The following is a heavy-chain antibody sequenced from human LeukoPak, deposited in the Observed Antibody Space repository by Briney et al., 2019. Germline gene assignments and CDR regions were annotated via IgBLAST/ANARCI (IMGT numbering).Heavy chain of an antibody. Sequence: PSETLSLTCTVSGGSISSYYWSWIRQPPGKGLEWIGYIYYSGSTNYNPSLKGRVTISVDTSKNQFSLKLSSVTAADTAVYYCARDPTLIRAGAFDIWGQGTMVTVSS. V-gene: IGHV4-59*01. D-gene: IGHD2-15*01. J-gene: IGHJ3*02. CDR2: IYYSGST. CDR1: GGSISSYY. CDR3: ARDPTLIRAGAFDI.